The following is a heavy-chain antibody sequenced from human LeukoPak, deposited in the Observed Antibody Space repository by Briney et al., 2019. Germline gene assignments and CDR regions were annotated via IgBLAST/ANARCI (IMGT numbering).Heavy chain of an antibody. CDR3: AAAYCGGDCYLDY. D-gene: IGHD2-21*02. Sequence: SQTLSLTCAISGDSVSSNSAAWNRIRQSPSRGLEWLGRTYYRSKWYNDYAVSVKSRITISPDTSKNQFSLQLNSVTPEDTAVYYCAAAYCGGDCYLDYWGRGTLVTVSS. CDR1: GDSVSSNSAA. CDR2: TYYRSKWYN. V-gene: IGHV6-1*01. J-gene: IGHJ4*02.